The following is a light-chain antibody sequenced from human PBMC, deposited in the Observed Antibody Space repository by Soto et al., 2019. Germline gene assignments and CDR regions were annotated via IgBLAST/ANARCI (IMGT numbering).Light chain of an antibody. Sequence: QLALTQSPSASASLEASVKLTCTLSSGHSSYAIAWHQQQPEKGPRYLMKLNSDGSHSKGDGIPDRFSGSSSGAERYLTISSLQSEDEADYYCQTWGSGPVVFGGGTKVTVL. V-gene: IGLV4-69*01. CDR2: LNSDGSH. J-gene: IGLJ2*01. CDR3: QTWGSGPVV. CDR1: SGHSSYA.